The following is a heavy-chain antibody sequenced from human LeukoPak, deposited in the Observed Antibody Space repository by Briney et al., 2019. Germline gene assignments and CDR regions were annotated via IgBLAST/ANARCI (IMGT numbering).Heavy chain of an antibody. Sequence: GGSLRLSCAASGFTFSSYSMNRVRQAPGKGLEWVSYISSSSSTISYADSVKGRFTISRDNAKNSLYLQMNSLRAEDTAVYYCARAMLGGGFSAFDIWGQGTMVTVSS. V-gene: IGHV3-48*04. J-gene: IGHJ3*02. CDR3: ARAMLGGGFSAFDI. CDR2: ISSSSSTI. CDR1: GFTFSSYS. D-gene: IGHD3-10*02.